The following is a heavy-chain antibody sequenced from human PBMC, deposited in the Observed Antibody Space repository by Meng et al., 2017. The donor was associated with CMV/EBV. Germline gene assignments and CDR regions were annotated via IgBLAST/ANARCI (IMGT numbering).Heavy chain of an antibody. J-gene: IGHJ4*02. D-gene: IGHD3-22*01. Sequence: SGGSISSSNWWSWVRQPPGKGLEWIGEIYHSGSTNYNPSLKSRVTISVDKSKNQFSLKLSSVTAADTAVYYCARVSEGSSGYYFDYWGQGTLVTGSS. V-gene: IGHV4-4*02. CDR1: GGSISSSNW. CDR3: ARVSEGSSGYYFDY. CDR2: IYHSGST.